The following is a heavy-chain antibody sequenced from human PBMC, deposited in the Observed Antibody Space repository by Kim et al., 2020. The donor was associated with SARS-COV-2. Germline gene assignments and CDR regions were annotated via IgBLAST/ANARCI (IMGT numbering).Heavy chain of an antibody. D-gene: IGHD5-12*01. CDR2: MNPKSGDT. CDR3: ARGLGGYCGYDFLICSS. CDR1: GFTFTNYD. Sequence: ASVKVSCKASGFTFTNYDINWVRQATGQGLEWMGWMNPKSGDTRYAQEFQGRVTMTRDTSITTAYMELRSLRSDDTAVYFCARGLGGYCGYDFLICSSWG. V-gene: IGHV1-8*01. J-gene: IGHJ5*01.